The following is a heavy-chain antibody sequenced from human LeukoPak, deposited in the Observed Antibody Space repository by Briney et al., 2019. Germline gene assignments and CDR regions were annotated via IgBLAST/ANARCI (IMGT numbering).Heavy chain of an antibody. CDR2: ISSNGSST. J-gene: IGHJ6*02. V-gene: IGHV3-64*01. Sequence: GRSLRLSCAASGFTFSSFPMHWVRQAPGKGLEYGSAISSNGSSTYYANSVKGRFTISRDNSKNMLYLQMGSLRAEDMAVYYCARLRGYSGYDSFCYGMDVWGQETTVTVPS. CDR1: GFTFSSFP. D-gene: IGHD5-12*01. CDR3: ARLRGYSGYDSFCYGMDV.